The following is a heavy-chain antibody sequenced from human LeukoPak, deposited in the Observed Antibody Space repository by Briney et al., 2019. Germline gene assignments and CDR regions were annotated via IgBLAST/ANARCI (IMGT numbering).Heavy chain of an antibody. CDR1: GGSISSSSYY. CDR2: VYYSGST. J-gene: IGHJ5*02. V-gene: IGHV4-39*01. D-gene: IGHD6-13*01. Sequence: NPSETLSLTCTVSGGSISSSSYYWGWIRQPPGKGLEWIGSVYYSGSTYYNPSLKSRVTISVDTSKNQFSLKLSSVTAADTAVYYCARLGYSSSWLVGGRESPWGQGTLVTVSS. CDR3: ARLGYSSSWLVGGRESP.